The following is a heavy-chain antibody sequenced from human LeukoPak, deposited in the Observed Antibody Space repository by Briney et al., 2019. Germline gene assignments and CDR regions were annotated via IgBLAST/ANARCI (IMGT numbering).Heavy chain of an antibody. CDR3: VRGMDV. Sequence: GGSLRLSCAASGFTFNTYWMTWVRQAPGKGLEWVANIKQDGSDKRYVDSVKGRFTISRDNAKNSLYLQVNSLRAEDTAVYYRVRGMDVWGKGTTVTVSS. J-gene: IGHJ6*03. CDR1: GFTFNTYW. CDR2: IKQDGSDK. V-gene: IGHV3-7*01.